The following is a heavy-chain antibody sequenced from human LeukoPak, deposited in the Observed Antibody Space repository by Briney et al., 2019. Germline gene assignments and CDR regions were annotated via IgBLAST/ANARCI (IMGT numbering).Heavy chain of an antibody. CDR2: IYYSGST. Sequence: SGTLSLTCTVSGGSISSGGYYWSWIRQHPGKGLEWIGYIYYSGSTYYNPSLKSRVTISVDTSKNQFSLRLSSVTAADTAVYYCARAYGSGTHFDYWGQGTLVTVSS. V-gene: IGHV4-31*03. CDR1: GGSISSGGYY. D-gene: IGHD3-10*01. J-gene: IGHJ4*02. CDR3: ARAYGSGTHFDY.